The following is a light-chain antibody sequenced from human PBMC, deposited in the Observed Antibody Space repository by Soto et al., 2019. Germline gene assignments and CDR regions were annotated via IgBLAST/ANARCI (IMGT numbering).Light chain of an antibody. CDR2: TAS. CDR1: QSISRD. Sequence: DIQMTQSPSSLSAFEGDRVTITCRASQSISRDLNWYQQKPGKAPELLIYTASSLQSGVPSRFSGSGSGTDFTLTISSLQPEDFATYYCQQSYSSLYTFGQGTKLELK. J-gene: IGKJ2*01. CDR3: QQSYSSLYT. V-gene: IGKV1-39*01.